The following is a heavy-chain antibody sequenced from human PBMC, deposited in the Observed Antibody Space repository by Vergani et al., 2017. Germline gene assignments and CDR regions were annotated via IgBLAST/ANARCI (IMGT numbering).Heavy chain of an antibody. J-gene: IGHJ4*02. CDR2: ISARYPST. V-gene: IGHV3-23*01. D-gene: IGHD3-10*01. CDR1: GFTFSACP. CDR3: AKQYFVSGNYLFDY. Sequence: EVQLLQSGGGVIQPGGSVRLSCAASGFTFSACPMTWVRQAPGKGLEWVSAISARYPSTYYADSVKGRFTISRDNSKNMLFLQMNNLRTEDTAIYYCAKQYFVSGNYLFDYWSQGTLVTVSS.